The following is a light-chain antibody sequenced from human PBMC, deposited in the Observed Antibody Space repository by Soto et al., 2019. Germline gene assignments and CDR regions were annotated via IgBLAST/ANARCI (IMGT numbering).Light chain of an antibody. Sequence: QSALAQPASVSGSPGQSLTISCTGTSSDVGGYNFVSWYQQHPGKAPKLMIYEVTNRPSGVSNRFSGSKSGNTASLTISGLQAEDEADYYCSSYRTSVNDVFGTGTKLTVL. CDR3: SSYRTSVNDV. J-gene: IGLJ1*01. CDR2: EVT. V-gene: IGLV2-14*01. CDR1: SSDVGGYNF.